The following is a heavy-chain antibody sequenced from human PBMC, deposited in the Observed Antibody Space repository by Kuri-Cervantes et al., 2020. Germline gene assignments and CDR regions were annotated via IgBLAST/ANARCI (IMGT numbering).Heavy chain of an antibody. Sequence: GESLKISCAASGFTFSSNAMHWVRQAPGKGLEWVANIKQDGSEKYYVDSVKGRFTISRDNAKNSLYLQMNSLRAEDTAVYYCARGGRWFNDAFDIWGQGTMVTVSS. D-gene: IGHD4-23*01. J-gene: IGHJ3*02. CDR2: IKQDGSEK. CDR3: ARGGRWFNDAFDI. V-gene: IGHV3-7*04. CDR1: GFTFSSNA.